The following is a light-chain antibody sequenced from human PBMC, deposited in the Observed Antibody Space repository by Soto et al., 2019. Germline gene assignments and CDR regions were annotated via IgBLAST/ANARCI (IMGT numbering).Light chain of an antibody. CDR2: ESS. V-gene: IGLV2-23*01. CDR3: FSYAGSSPTVV. CDR1: SSDVGKYNL. J-gene: IGLJ2*01. Sequence: QSALTQPASVSGSPGQSITISCTGTSSDVGKYNLVSWYQQHPGKVPKLMIYESSKRPSGVSNRFSGSKSGNTASLTISGLKAEVEADSCCFSYAGSSPTVVFGGGTKLPS.